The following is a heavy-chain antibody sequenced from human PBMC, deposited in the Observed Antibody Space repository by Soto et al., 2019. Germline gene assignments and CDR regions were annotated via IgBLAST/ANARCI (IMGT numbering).Heavy chain of an antibody. CDR1: GFTFGDYA. D-gene: IGHD5-12*01. J-gene: IGHJ4*02. CDR2: IRSKAYGGTT. CDR3: TRDGYNFGY. V-gene: IGHV3-49*04. Sequence: GGSLRLSCTGSGFTFGDYAMSWVRQAPGKGLEWVGFIRSKAYGGTTEYAASVKGRFTISRDDSKSIAYLQMNSLKTEDTAVYYCTRDGYNFGYWGQGTLVTVSS.